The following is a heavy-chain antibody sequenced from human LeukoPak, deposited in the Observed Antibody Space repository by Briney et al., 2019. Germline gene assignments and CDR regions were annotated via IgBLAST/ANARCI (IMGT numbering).Heavy chain of an antibody. V-gene: IGHV4-59*01. D-gene: IGHD5-12*01. Sequence: SETLSLTCTVSGGSISGFYWSWIRQPAGKGLEWIGYIYYTGSTSYKPSLRSRVTMSVDTSKNQFSLNLSSVTAADTAVYYCARGSYSDYGDWFDPWGQGTLVTVSS. J-gene: IGHJ5*02. CDR3: ARGSYSDYGDWFDP. CDR2: IYYTGST. CDR1: GGSISGFY.